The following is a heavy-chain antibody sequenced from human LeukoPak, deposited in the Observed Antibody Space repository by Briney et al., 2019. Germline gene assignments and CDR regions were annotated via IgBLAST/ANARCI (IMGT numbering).Heavy chain of an antibody. CDR1: TFTFTNYW. Sequence: GGSLRLSCAASTFTFTNYWMTWVRQTPGKGLEWVANINQGGSEKYYVDSVKGRFTISRDNAKNSLYLQMNSLRAEDTAVYYCARVGSSWYPGAWYFDLWGRGTLVTVSS. CDR3: ARVGSSWYPGAWYFDL. D-gene: IGHD6-13*01. J-gene: IGHJ2*01. CDR2: INQGGSEK. V-gene: IGHV3-7*01.